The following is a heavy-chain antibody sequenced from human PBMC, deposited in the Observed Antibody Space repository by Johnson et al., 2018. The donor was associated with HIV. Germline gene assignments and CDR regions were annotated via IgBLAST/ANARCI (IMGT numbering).Heavy chain of an antibody. CDR3: ASRDSGSLSFDI. Sequence: VQLVESGGGLVQPGRSLRLSCAASGFPFDDYAMHCVRKAPGKGVECVSGISWCGVRPAYADSVTGRCTISRDNGSNSLYLQMNSLRGEDTALDYCASRDSGSLSFDIWGQGTMVTVSS. CDR2: ISWCGVRP. J-gene: IGHJ3*02. D-gene: IGHD1-26*01. V-gene: IGHV3-9*01. CDR1: GFPFDDYA.